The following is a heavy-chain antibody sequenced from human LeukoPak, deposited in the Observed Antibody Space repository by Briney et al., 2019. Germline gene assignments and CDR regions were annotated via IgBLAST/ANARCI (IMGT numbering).Heavy chain of an antibody. J-gene: IGHJ6*03. V-gene: IGHV4-34*01. D-gene: IGHD1-1*01. CDR3: ARGLGWKVTPMGLFYMDV. CDR1: GGSSSGYD. Sequence: SETLSLTCGVGGGSSSGYDWTWVRQPPGKGLEWIGQINYGGDTNYNPSLKSRVTISVDTSKNQFSLKVTSVTAADTAVYYCARGLGWKVTPMGLFYMDVWGEGATVTVSS. CDR2: INYGGDT.